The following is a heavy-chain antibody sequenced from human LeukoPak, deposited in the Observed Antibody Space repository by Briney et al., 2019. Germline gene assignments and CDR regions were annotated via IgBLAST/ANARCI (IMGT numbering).Heavy chain of an antibody. CDR3: ARSTAMVV. J-gene: IGHJ3*01. CDR2: ISGSSSII. D-gene: IGHD5-18*01. V-gene: IGHV3-48*01. CDR1: GFTFSSYS. Sequence: PGGSLRLSCAASGFTFSSYSMNWVRQAPGKGLEWVSYISGSSSIIYYADSVKGRFTISRDNAENSLYLQMNSLRAEDTAVYYCARSTAMVVWGQGTMVTVSS.